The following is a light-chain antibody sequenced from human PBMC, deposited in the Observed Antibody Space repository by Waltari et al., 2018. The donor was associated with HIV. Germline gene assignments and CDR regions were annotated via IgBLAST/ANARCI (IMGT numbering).Light chain of an antibody. Sequence: PGQSITISCTGTRSDVESYNSVSWYQQHPGKPPKLLIYDVSKRPSGVSNHFSGSKSGNTASLTVSGLQAEDEADYYCCSYAGSSTWVFGGGTRLTVL. J-gene: IGLJ3*02. CDR1: RSDVESYNS. CDR2: DVS. CDR3: CSYAGSSTWV. V-gene: IGLV2-23*02.